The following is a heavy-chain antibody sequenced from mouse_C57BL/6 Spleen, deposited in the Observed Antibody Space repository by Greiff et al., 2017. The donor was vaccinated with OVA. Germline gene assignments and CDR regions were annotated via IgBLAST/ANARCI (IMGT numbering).Heavy chain of an antibody. CDR3: ARYDPSFAY. Sequence: EVQVVESGGGLVKPGGSLKLSCAASGFTFSDYGMHWVRQAPEKGLEWVAYISSGSSTIYYADTVKGRFTISRDNAKNTLFLQMTSLRSEDTAMYYCARYDPSFAYWGQGTLVTVSA. D-gene: IGHD2-3*01. CDR1: GFTFSDYG. J-gene: IGHJ3*01. V-gene: IGHV5-17*01. CDR2: ISSGSSTI.